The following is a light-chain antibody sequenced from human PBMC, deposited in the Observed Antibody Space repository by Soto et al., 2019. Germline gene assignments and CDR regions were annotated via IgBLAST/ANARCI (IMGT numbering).Light chain of an antibody. CDR1: EDITNY. CDR3: QQANSFPIT. Sequence: QWTQSRSALSASVGGRVTVTCRAREDITNYLAWYQQKVVKAPKLLIYDASTLHSGVPSRFSGSGSGTDFTLTISSLQPEDFATYYCQQANSFPITSGQRTRLEIK. J-gene: IGKJ5*01. V-gene: IGKV1-9*01. CDR2: DAS.